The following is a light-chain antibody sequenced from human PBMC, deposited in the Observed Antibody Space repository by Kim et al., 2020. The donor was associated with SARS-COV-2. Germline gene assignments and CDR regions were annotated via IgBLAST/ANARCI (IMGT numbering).Light chain of an antibody. CDR2: EVS. CDR1: QSLLHSDGRTR. CDR3: LQHIALPIT. J-gene: IGKJ5*01. V-gene: IGKV2D-29*01. Sequence: DIVMTQTPVSLSVTPGQPASISCKSSQSLLHSDGRTRFYWYVQKSGQPPQLLIYEVSNRVFGVPDRFSGSGSGIDFTLKISQVEAEDVGVYYCLQHIALPITFGQGTRLEIK.